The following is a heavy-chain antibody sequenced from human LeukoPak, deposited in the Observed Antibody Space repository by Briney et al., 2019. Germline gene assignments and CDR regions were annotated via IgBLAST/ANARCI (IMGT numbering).Heavy chain of an antibody. V-gene: IGHV4-4*07. J-gene: IGHJ4*02. CDR1: GVSISDYY. Sequence: PSETLSRTCSVSGVSISDYYWTWFRQPAGKGLEWIGRIYISGSTNYNPSLKSRVIMSIDTSRNQLSLKLTSLTAADTAVYYCARESGARSGWYSYWGQGTLVIVSS. D-gene: IGHD6-19*01. CDR3: ARESGARSGWYSY. CDR2: IYISGST.